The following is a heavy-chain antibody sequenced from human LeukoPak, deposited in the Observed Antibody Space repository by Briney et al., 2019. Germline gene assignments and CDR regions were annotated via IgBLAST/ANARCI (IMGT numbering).Heavy chain of an antibody. J-gene: IGHJ4*02. CDR3: ATRDYICGGGSCYPYYFEY. CDR1: GFTFSGYG. Sequence: GGSLRLSCATSGFTFSGYGMHWVRQAPGKGLEWVAFIRYDGSNKYYADSVKGRFTISRDNAKNSLYLQMNSLRAEDTAVYNCATRDYICGGGSCYPYYFEYWGQGTLVTVSS. D-gene: IGHD2-15*01. V-gene: IGHV3-30*02. CDR2: IRYDGSNK.